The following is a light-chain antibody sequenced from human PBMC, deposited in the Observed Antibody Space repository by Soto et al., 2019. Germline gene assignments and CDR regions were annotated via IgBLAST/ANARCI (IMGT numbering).Light chain of an antibody. Sequence: QSVLTQPASVSGSPGESITVSCSGSISDIGSHNYVSWYRQYPGEAPRLLIYAVHYRPSGVSSRFSGSKSGNTASLTISGLQAADEADYYCASYLTTSPLEVFGTRTKVTVL. CDR1: ISDIGSHNY. CDR3: ASYLTTSPLEV. V-gene: IGLV2-14*01. J-gene: IGLJ1*01. CDR2: AVH.